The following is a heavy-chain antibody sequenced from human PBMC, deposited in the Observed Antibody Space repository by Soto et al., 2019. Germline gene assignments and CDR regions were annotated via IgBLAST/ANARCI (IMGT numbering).Heavy chain of an antibody. CDR2: ISGSGGST. V-gene: IGHV3-23*01. Sequence: GGSLRLSCAASGFTFSSYAMSWVRQAPGKGLEWVSAISGSGGSTYYADSVKGRFTISRDNSKNTLYLQMNSLRAEDTAVYYCAKDRHITIFGVVITASDYWGQGTLVTVSS. CDR1: GFTFSSYA. J-gene: IGHJ4*02. D-gene: IGHD3-3*01. CDR3: AKDRHITIFGVVITASDY.